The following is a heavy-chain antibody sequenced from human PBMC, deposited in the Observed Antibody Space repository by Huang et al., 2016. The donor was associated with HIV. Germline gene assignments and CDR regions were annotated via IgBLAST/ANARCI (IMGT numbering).Heavy chain of an antibody. Sequence: QVQLVQSRAEVKKPGASVTVSCKVSEYTLPGLSIHWVRQPPGKGLEWMGGFDPEIGETIYAQKFQGRVTMTEDTSTETAFMELSGLRPEDTAVYYGATGFDVFFDFWGQGTLVTVSS. CDR2: FDPEIGET. V-gene: IGHV1-24*01. D-gene: IGHD3-9*01. CDR1: EYTLPGLS. J-gene: IGHJ4*02. CDR3: ATGFDVFFDF.